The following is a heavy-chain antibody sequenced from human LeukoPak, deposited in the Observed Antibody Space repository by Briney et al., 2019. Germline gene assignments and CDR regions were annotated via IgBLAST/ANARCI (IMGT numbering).Heavy chain of an antibody. Sequence: SEALSLTCVVSGGFISSGGYYWGWIRHPPEKGLEWIGSVHHSGITYYNTSLKSRVTISVDKSKNQFSLELTSVTAADTAVYYCARNPPNYYDSSGRMGAFDVWGQGTMVTVSS. V-gene: IGHV4-39*01. D-gene: IGHD3-22*01. CDR2: VHHSGIT. CDR3: ARNPPNYYDSSGRMGAFDV. CDR1: GGFISSGGYY. J-gene: IGHJ3*01.